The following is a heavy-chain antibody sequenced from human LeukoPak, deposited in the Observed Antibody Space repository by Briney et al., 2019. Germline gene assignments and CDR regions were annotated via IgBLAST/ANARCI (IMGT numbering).Heavy chain of an antibody. V-gene: IGHV3-23*01. D-gene: IGHD3-22*01. CDR1: GFTFSSYA. Sequence: GGSLRLSCAASGFTFSSYAMSWVRQAPGKGLEWVSAISGSGGSTYYADSVKGRFTISRDNSKNTLYLQMNSLRAEDTAVYYCAKGDDYYDSSGYSPDYWGQGTLVTVSS. J-gene: IGHJ4*02. CDR3: AKGDDYYDSSGYSPDY. CDR2: ISGSGGST.